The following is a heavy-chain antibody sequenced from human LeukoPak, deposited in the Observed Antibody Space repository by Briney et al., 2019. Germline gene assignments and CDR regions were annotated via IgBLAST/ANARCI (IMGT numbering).Heavy chain of an antibody. CDR1: GGSISRGGYS. CDR2: IYHSGST. Sequence: PSETLSLTCAVSGGSISRGGYSWSWFRKPPGKGLEWIGSIYHSGSTYYNPSLKSRVTISVDRSKNQFSLKLSSVTAADTAVYYCARVFSITRAFDIWGQGTMVTVSS. J-gene: IGHJ3*02. D-gene: IGHD2/OR15-2a*01. CDR3: ARVFSITRAFDI. V-gene: IGHV4-30-2*01.